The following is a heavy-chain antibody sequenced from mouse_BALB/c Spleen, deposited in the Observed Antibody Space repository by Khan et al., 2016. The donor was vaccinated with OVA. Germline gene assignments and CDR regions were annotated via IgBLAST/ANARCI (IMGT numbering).Heavy chain of an antibody. Sequence: QVQLQQSGPELVRSGVSVKISCKGFGYTCTDYAMHWVKQSHAKSLEWIGLISTYSGNTNYKQKTKGKATTTVDKSSSTAYIELTRLTSEASAIHYCTVPTYSSYSEYWGQRPTLTVSS. V-gene: IGHV1S137*01. CDR3: TVPTYSSYSEY. CDR1: GYTCTDYA. CDR2: ISTYSGNT. D-gene: IGHD2-12*01. J-gene: IGHJ2*01.